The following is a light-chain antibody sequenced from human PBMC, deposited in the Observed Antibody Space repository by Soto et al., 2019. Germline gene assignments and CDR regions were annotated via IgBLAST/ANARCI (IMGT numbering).Light chain of an antibody. CDR1: QSITGY. J-gene: IGKJ2*01. CDR2: AAS. Sequence: DIQMTQSSSSLSASVGDRVTITCRASQSITGYLNWYQQKPGKAPKLLIYAASSLQSGVPSRFSGSGSGTDFTLTISSLQRDDFATYFCQQSLGIPYTFGQGTRLE. V-gene: IGKV1-39*01. CDR3: QQSLGIPYT.